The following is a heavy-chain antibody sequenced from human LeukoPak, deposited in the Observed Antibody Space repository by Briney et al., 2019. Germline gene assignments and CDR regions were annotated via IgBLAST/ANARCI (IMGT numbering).Heavy chain of an antibody. D-gene: IGHD2-21*02. J-gene: IGHJ4*02. V-gene: IGHV3-23*01. CDR3: ARGGHDFNPFYW. CDR1: GFSFSIYA. CDR2: IKNGGNDL. Sequence: QPGGSLRLSCAASGFSFSIYAMGWVRQAPGKGLEWVSSIKNGGNDLFYADSVKGRFTISRDNSKNTLFLQLSSLRAEDSAVYYCARGGHDFNPFYWWGQGTLVTVPS.